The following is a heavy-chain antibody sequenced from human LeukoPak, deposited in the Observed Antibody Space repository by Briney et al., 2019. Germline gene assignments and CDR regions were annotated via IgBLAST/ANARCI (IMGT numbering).Heavy chain of an antibody. CDR2: ISYDGSNK. Sequence: PGGSLRLSCAASGFTFSSYAMHWVRQAPGKGLEWVAVISYDGSNKYYADSVKGRFTISRDNSKNTLYLQMNSLRAEDTAVYYCARGGDYSFDPWGQGTLVTVSS. D-gene: IGHD4-17*01. V-gene: IGHV3-30*04. J-gene: IGHJ5*02. CDR3: ARGGDYSFDP. CDR1: GFTFSSYA.